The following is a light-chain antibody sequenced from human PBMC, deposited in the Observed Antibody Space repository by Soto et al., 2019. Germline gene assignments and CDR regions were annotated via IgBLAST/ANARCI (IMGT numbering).Light chain of an antibody. V-gene: IGKV1-39*01. J-gene: IGKJ1*01. CDR1: QSISSY. CDR2: AAS. Sequence: DIQMTQSPSSRSASVGERVTITCRASQSISSYVNWYQQRPGKAPKLLISAASSVQSGVPSRFSGSGSGTDFTLTINSLQPEDFATYYCQQSYSTAWTFGQGTKVDIK. CDR3: QQSYSTAWT.